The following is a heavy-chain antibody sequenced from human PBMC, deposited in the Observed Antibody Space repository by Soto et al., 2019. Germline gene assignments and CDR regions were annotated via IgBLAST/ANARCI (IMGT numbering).Heavy chain of an antibody. J-gene: IGHJ4*02. CDR3: ARVSSPTPQYGDYVFDY. CDR1: GYTFTGYY. Sequence: ASVKVSCKASGYTFTGYYMHWVRQAPGQGLEWMGWINPNSGGTNYAQKFQGWVTMTRDTSISTAYMELSRLRSDDTAVYYCARVSSPTPQYGDYVFDYWGQGTLVTVSS. V-gene: IGHV1-2*04. D-gene: IGHD4-17*01. CDR2: INPNSGGT.